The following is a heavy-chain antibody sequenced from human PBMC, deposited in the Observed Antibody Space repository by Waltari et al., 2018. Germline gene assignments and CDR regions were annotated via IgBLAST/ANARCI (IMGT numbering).Heavy chain of an antibody. CDR2: INSAGPGT. D-gene: IGHD1-26*01. Sequence: EVQVVESGGGLVQPGGSLRLSCAASGFSFNTFWMHWVRQAPGKGLVLVSRINSAGPGTKYGDFVQGRFTISRDNGKNTLFLQMNSLKVDDTAVYYCVAEGSNSVHHWGHGTLVTVSS. J-gene: IGHJ5*02. CDR1: GFSFNTFW. CDR3: VAEGSNSVHH. V-gene: IGHV3-74*03.